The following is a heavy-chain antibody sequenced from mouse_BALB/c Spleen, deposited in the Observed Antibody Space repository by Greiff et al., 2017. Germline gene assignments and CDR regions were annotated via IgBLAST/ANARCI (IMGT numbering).Heavy chain of an antibody. CDR3: ARDQGYGNYQYYFDY. V-gene: IGHV2-9*02. CDR1: VFSLTSYG. Sequence: VKLQESGPGLVAPSQSLSITCTVSVFSLTSYGVHWVRQPPGKGLEWLGVIWAGGSTNYNSALMSRLSISKDNSKSQVFLKMNSLQTDDTAMYYCARDQGYGNYQYYFDYWGQGTTLTVSS. J-gene: IGHJ2*01. CDR2: IWAGGST. D-gene: IGHD2-10*02.